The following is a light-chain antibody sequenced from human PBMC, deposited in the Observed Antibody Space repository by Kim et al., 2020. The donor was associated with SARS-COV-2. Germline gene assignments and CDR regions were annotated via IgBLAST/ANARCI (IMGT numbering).Light chain of an antibody. J-gene: IGKJ5*01. CDR1: QSVSSY. V-gene: IGKV3-11*01. CDR2: DSS. Sequence: DIVLTQSPATLSLSPGERATLSCRASQSVSSYLAWYQQKPGQAPSLLIYDSSNRAAGIPARFSGSGSGTDFTLTISSLEPEDFAVYYCQQRSNWPITFGQGTRLEIK. CDR3: QQRSNWPIT.